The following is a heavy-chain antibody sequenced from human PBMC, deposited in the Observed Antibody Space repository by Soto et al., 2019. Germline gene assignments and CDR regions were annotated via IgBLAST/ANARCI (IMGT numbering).Heavy chain of an antibody. D-gene: IGHD3-9*01. CDR2: VYYTGST. V-gene: IGHV4-59*08. CDR3: ARTVLGPDLLADSFVDYYYYMDV. CDR1: GGSISNFY. J-gene: IGHJ6*03. Sequence: SETLSLTYTFSGGSISNFYWSWIRQPPGKGLEWIGCVYYTGSTSYNPSLKRRVTFSADSSRGQFSLRLNSVTAADTAVYYCARTVLGPDLLADSFVDYYYYMDVWGQGTTVTVSS.